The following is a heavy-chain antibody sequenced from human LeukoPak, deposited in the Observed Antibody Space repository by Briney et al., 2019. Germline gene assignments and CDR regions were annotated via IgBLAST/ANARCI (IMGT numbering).Heavy chain of an antibody. V-gene: IGHV3-7*01. Sequence: GGSLRLSCAASGFTFNNYWMNWVCQAPGKGLEWVANIKQVGAEKYYVDSVKGRFTISRDNAKSSLYLQMNSLRAEDTAVYYCASPYCSTTSCSTLHDFWGQGTLVTVSS. CDR1: GFTFNNYW. J-gene: IGHJ4*02. D-gene: IGHD2-2*01. CDR3: ASPYCSTTSCSTLHDF. CDR2: IKQVGAEK.